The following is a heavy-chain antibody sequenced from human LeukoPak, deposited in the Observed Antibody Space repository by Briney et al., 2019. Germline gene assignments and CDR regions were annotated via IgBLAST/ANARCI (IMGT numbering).Heavy chain of an antibody. V-gene: IGHV3-13*01. D-gene: IGHD3-10*01. J-gene: IGHJ5*02. CDR1: GFTFSSYD. CDR2: IGTAGDT. Sequence: GGSLRLSCAASGFTFSSYDTHWVRQATGKGLEWVSAIGTAGDTYYPGSVKGRFTISRENAKNSLYLQMNSLRAGDTAVYYCARAVSYYGSGRPSSWFDPWGQGTLVTVSS. CDR3: ARAVSYYGSGRPSSWFDP.